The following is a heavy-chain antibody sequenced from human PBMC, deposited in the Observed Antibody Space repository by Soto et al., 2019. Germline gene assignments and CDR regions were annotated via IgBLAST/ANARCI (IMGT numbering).Heavy chain of an antibody. J-gene: IGHJ4*02. Sequence: EVQLVESGGGLVQPGGSLRLSCAVSGFTFSTHAMNWVRQAPGKGLEWVAYIHGTRSIIYYADSVKGRFTISRDNAKNSLFLQMDSLGDEDTAVYYCARDARNADYDYWGQGTLVTVSS. V-gene: IGHV3-48*02. CDR3: ARDARNADYDY. D-gene: IGHD3-16*01. CDR2: IHGTRSII. CDR1: GFTFSTHA.